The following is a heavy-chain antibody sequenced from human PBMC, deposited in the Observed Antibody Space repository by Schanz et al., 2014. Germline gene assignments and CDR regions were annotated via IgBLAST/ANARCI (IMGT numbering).Heavy chain of an antibody. V-gene: IGHV3-33*06. CDR2: IWNDGSSK. D-gene: IGHD2-2*01. CDR1: GFTFSSYG. Sequence: QVQLVESGGGVVQPGRSLRLSCAASGFTFSSYGMHWVRQAPGKGLEWVAVIWNDGSSKNYADSVKGRFTISRDNSKNTLYLQMNSLRAEDTAVYYCAKVAPAATYLDSWGLGTLVTVSS. CDR3: AKVAPAATYLDS. J-gene: IGHJ4*02.